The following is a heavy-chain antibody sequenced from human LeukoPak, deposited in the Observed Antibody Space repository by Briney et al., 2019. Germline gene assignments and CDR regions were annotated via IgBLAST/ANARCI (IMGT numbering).Heavy chain of an antibody. D-gene: IGHD3-10*01. J-gene: IGHJ4*02. CDR1: GFTFDDYA. V-gene: IGHV3-9*01. CDR2: ISWNSGSI. CDR3: ARDVGGGLYFDY. Sequence: GRSLRLSCAASGFTFDDYAMHWVRQAPGKGLEWVSGISWNSGSIGYADSVKGRFTISRDNAKNSLYLQMNSLRAEDTAVYYCARDVGGGLYFDYWGQGTLVTASS.